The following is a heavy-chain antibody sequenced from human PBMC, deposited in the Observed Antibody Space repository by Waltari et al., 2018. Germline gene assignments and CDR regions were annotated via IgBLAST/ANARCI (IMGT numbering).Heavy chain of an antibody. V-gene: IGHV4-34*01. CDR2: INHSGST. CDR1: GGSFSGYY. J-gene: IGHJ4*02. D-gene: IGHD6-19*01. Sequence: QVQLQQWGAGLLKPSETLSLTCAVYGGSFSGYYWSWIRQPPGKGLEWIGEINHSGSTNYNPSLKSRVTISVDTSKNQFSLKLSSVTAADTAVYYCARHGYSSGWYYFDYWGQGTLVTVSS. CDR3: ARHGYSSGWYYFDY.